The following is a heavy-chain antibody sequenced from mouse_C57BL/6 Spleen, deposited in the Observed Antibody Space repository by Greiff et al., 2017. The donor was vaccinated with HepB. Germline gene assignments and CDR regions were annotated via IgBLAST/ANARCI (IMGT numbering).Heavy chain of an antibody. CDR1: GYTFTSYW. CDR3: AREGQYDYDSY. CDR2: IDPSDSYT. D-gene: IGHD2-4*01. Sequence: VQLQQPGAELVMPGASVKLSCKASGYTFTSYWMHWVKQRPGQGLEWIGEIDPSDSYTNYNQKFKGKSTLTVDKSSSTAYMQLSSLTSEDSAVYYCAREGQYDYDSYWGQGTTLTVSS. J-gene: IGHJ2*01. V-gene: IGHV1-69*01.